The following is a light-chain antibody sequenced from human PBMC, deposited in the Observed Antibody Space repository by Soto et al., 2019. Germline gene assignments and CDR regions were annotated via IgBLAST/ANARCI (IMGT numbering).Light chain of an antibody. CDR3: CSYAGSLYV. CDR2: EVS. V-gene: IGLV2-23*02. CDR1: SSDVGDYNL. Sequence: QSALTQPASVSGSPGQSITLSCTGTSSDVGDYNLVSWYQQLPGKAPKLMIYEVSKRPSWISTRFSGSKSGNTASLTISGLQAEGEAFYYCCSYAGSLYVFGTGTKLTVL. J-gene: IGLJ1*01.